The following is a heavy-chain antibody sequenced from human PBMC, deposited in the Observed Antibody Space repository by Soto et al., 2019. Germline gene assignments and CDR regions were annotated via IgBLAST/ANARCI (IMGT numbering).Heavy chain of an antibody. CDR1: GGTFSSYA. V-gene: IGHV1-69*13. D-gene: IGHD6-19*01. CDR3: ARADRSSGPKELEYNWFDP. CDR2: IIPIFGTA. Sequence: ASVKVSCKASGGTFSSYAISWVRQAPGQGLEWMGGIIPIFGTANYAQKFQGRVTITADESTSTAYMELSSLRSEDTAVYYCARADRSSGPKELEYNWFDPWGQGTLVTVSS. J-gene: IGHJ5*02.